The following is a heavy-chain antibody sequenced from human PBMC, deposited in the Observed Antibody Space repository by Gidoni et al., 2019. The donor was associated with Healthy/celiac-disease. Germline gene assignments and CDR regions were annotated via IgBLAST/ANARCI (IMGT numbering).Heavy chain of an antibody. CDR3: AATTYSSGWYPWGDY. CDR2: IVVGSGNT. Sequence: QMRLVQSGPEVKKPGTSLKVSCKASGFTFSSSAMQWVRQARGQRLEWIGWIVVGSGNTNYAQKFHERVTITRDMSTSTAYMELSSLRSEDTAVYYCAATTYSSGWYPWGDYWGQGTLITVSS. V-gene: IGHV1-58*02. D-gene: IGHD6-19*01. CDR1: GFTFSSSA. J-gene: IGHJ4*02.